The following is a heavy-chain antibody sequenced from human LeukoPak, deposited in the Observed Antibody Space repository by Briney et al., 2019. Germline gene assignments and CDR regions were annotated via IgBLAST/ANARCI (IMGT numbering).Heavy chain of an antibody. CDR1: GFTFSSYA. J-gene: IGHJ5*02. CDR2: ISGSGGST. V-gene: IGHV3-23*01. D-gene: IGHD3-22*01. Sequence: GGSLRLSCAASGFTFSSYAMSWVRQAPGKGLEWVSVISGSGGSTYYADSVKGRFTISRDNSKNTLFLQMNSLRADDTAVYYCAKVRYYYDSSGYTSWGQGTLVTVSS. CDR3: AKVRYYYDSSGYTS.